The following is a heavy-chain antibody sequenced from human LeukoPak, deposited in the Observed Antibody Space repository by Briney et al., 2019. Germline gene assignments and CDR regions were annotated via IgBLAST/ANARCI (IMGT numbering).Heavy chain of an antibody. D-gene: IGHD6-13*01. Sequence: SVKVSCKASGGTFSSYAISWVRQAPGQGLEWTGRIIPIFGTANYAQKFQGRVTITTDESTSTAYMELSSLRSEDTAVYYCAREGSSWYDYWGQGTLVTVSS. V-gene: IGHV1-69*05. CDR1: GGTFSSYA. CDR2: IIPIFGTA. J-gene: IGHJ4*02. CDR3: AREGSSWYDY.